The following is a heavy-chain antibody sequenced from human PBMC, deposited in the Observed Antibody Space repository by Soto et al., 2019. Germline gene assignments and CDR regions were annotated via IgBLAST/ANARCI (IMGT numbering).Heavy chain of an antibody. V-gene: IGHV4-4*07. J-gene: IGHJ4*02. D-gene: IGHD2-15*01. Sequence: QVQLQGSGPGQVKPSETLSLTYTVSGDSISDYFYWSWIRQPAGKGLEWIGRIYTDGTTKYNPSLKSRVTLSLGKSKNQFSLRLSSLTAADTAVYYFAREVRGGFTGIFDQWGRGSRVTVSS. CDR1: GDSISDYFY. CDR3: AREVRGGFTGIFDQ. CDR2: IYTDGTT.